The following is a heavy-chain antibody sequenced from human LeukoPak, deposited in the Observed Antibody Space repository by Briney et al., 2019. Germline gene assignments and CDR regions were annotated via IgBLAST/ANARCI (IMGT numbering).Heavy chain of an antibody. CDR1: GGSFSGYH. CDR3: ARGQWPVEWYSDTTRGNWFDP. CDR2: VNHSGST. J-gene: IGHJ5*02. V-gene: IGHV4-34*01. D-gene: IGHD3-3*01. Sequence: TSETLSLTCAVYGGSFSGYHWSWIRQPPGKGLEWIGEVNHSGSTNYNPSLKSRVTISVDTSKNQFSLKLSSVTAADTAVYYCARGQWPVEWYSDTTRGNWFDPWGQGTLVTVSS.